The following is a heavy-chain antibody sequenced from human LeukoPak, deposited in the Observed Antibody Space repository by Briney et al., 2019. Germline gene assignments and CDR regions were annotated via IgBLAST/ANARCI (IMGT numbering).Heavy chain of an antibody. J-gene: IGHJ6*02. CDR3: TTGRKGSNYFYYYGMDV. CDR1: GFTFTDAW. Sequence: GGSLRLSCAASGFTFTDAWMTWVRQAPGKGLQWVGRIKSKTDGETTDYAAPVKGRFTVSRDDSKNALYLQMNSLKTEDTAVYYCTTGRKGSNYFYYYGMDVWGQGTTVTVSS. CDR2: IKSKTDGETT. V-gene: IGHV3-15*01.